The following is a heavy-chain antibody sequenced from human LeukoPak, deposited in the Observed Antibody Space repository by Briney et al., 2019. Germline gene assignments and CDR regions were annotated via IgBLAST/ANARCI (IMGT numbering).Heavy chain of an antibody. J-gene: IGHJ4*02. D-gene: IGHD6-19*01. CDR1: GFRFTRYW. CDR2: IYPCDSDT. V-gene: IGHV5-51*01. Sequence: GGSLKISLXGSGFRFTRYWIGWGRPMPGKGLEWMGIIYPCDSDTRYSPSLQGQVTISADKSIPTAYLPWSSPQAPDPARYFLSRPSGGQWLDHDYWGQGTLVTVSS. CDR3: SRPSGGQWLDHDY.